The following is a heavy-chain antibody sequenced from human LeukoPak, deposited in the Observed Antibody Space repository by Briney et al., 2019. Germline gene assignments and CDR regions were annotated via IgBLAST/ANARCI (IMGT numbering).Heavy chain of an antibody. CDR1: GGSISSYY. D-gene: IGHD6-19*01. Sequence: SETLSLTCTVSGGSISSYYWSWIRQPPGKGLEWIGHIYYSGSTNYNPSLKSRVTISVDTSKNQFSLKLSSVTAADTAVYYCARRRYSSGWYDAFDIWGQGTMVTVSS. V-gene: IGHV4-59*08. CDR3: ARRRYSSGWYDAFDI. CDR2: IYYSGST. J-gene: IGHJ3*02.